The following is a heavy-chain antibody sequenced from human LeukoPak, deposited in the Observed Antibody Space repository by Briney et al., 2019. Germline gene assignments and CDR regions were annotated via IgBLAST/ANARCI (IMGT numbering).Heavy chain of an antibody. CDR1: GFTFSSYS. J-gene: IGHJ4*02. Sequence: GGSLRLSCAASGFTFSSYSMNWVRQAAGKGLEWVSSISSSSSYIYYADSVKGRFTISRDNAKNSLYLQMNSLRAEDTAVYYCARVRGSYHFDYWGQGTLVTVSS. D-gene: IGHD1-26*01. CDR3: ARVRGSYHFDY. CDR2: ISSSSSYI. V-gene: IGHV3-21*01.